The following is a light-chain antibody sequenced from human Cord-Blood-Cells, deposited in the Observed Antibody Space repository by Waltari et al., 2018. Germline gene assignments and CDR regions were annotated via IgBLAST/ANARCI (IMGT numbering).Light chain of an antibody. J-gene: IGLJ2*01. Sequence: QSVLTQPPSASGTPGQRVTISRSGSSSNIGSNTVNWYQQLPGTARKLLIYSNNQRPSGVPDRFSGSKSGTSASLAISGLQSEDEADYYCAAWDDSLNGPVVFGGGTKLTVL. CDR1: SSNIGSNT. CDR3: AAWDDSLNGPVV. CDR2: SNN. V-gene: IGLV1-44*01.